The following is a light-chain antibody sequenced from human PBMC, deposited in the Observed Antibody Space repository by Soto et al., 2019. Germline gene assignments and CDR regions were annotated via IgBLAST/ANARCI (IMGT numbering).Light chain of an antibody. CDR3: QQYNSYPWT. V-gene: IGKV1-5*03. CDR2: KAS. Sequence: DLPMTQSPSTLSASVGDRVTITCRASQSISSWLAWYQQKPGKAPKLLIYKASSLESGVPSRFSGSGSGIEFTLTISSLQPDDFATYYCQQYNSYPWTFGQGTKVEIK. J-gene: IGKJ1*01. CDR1: QSISSW.